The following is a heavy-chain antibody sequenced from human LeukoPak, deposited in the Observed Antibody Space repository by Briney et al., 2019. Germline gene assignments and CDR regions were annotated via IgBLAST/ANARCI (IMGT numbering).Heavy chain of an antibody. CDR3: SRAQTVVTSPKYWYFDL. CDR1: GYTFTRYY. V-gene: IGHV1-2*02. D-gene: IGHD4-23*01. Sequence: ASVKVSCKASGYTFTRYYMHWVRQAPGQGLEWMGWINPNSGGTNYAQKFQGRVTMTRDTSISTAYMELSRLRSDDTAVYYCSRAQTVVTSPKYWYFDLWGRGTLVTVSS. J-gene: IGHJ2*01. CDR2: INPNSGGT.